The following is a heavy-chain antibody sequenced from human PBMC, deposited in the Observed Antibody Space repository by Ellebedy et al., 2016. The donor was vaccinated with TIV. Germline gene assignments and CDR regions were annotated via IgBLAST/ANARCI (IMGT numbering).Heavy chain of an antibody. V-gene: IGHV3-15*01. Sequence: PGGSLRLSCAASGFTFSNAWMSWVRQAPGKGLEWVGRIKSKTDGGTTDYAAPVKGRFTISRDDLKNTLFLQLNSLKTEDTAVYYCATDPAVVVLKGDYYYYGMAVWGQGTTVTVSS. D-gene: IGHD6-19*01. J-gene: IGHJ6*02. CDR1: GFTFSNAW. CDR3: ATDPAVVVLKGDYYYYGMAV. CDR2: IKSKTDGGTT.